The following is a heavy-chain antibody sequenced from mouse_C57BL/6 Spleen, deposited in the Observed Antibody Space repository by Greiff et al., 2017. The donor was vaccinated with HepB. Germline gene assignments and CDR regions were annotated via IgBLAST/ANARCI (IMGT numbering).Heavy chain of an antibody. CDR2: INPNNGGT. V-gene: IGHV1-22*01. CDR3: ARVSIYYVHWYFDV. CDR1: GYTFTDYN. Sequence: EVQLQESGPELVKPGASVKMSCKASGYTFTDYNMHWVKQSHGKSLEWIGYINPNNGGTSYNQKFKGKATLTVNKSSSTAYMELRSLTSEDSAVYYCARVSIYYVHWYFDVWGTGTTVTVSS. J-gene: IGHJ1*03. D-gene: IGHD2-1*01.